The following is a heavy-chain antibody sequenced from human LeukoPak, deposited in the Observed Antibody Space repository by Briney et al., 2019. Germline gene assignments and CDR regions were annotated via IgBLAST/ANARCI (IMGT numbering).Heavy chain of an antibody. CDR3: AKGDREEVAGGTGFDY. D-gene: IGHD6-13*01. Sequence: PGGSLRLSCAASGFTFSSYWMSWVRQAPGKGLEWVANIKQDGGEKYYVDSVKGRFTISRDNAKNSLYLQMSSLRAEDTAVYYCAKGDREEVAGGTGFDYWGQGTLVTVSS. CDR2: IKQDGGEK. V-gene: IGHV3-7*05. CDR1: GFTFSSYW. J-gene: IGHJ4*02.